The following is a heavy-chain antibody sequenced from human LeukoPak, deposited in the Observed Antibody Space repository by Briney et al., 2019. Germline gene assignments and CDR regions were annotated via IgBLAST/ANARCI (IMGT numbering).Heavy chain of an antibody. CDR1: GFTFSGYW. V-gene: IGHV3-7*03. J-gene: IGHJ4*02. CDR2: IKQDGSEK. D-gene: IGHD3-22*01. CDR3: AKNGYYDSSGYYSGEYYFDY. Sequence: GGSLRLSCAASGFTFSGYWMSWVRQAPGKGLEWVANIKQDGSEKYYVDSVKGRFTISRDNSKNTLYLQMNSLRAEDTAVYYCAKNGYYDSSGYYSGEYYFDYWGQGTLVTVSS.